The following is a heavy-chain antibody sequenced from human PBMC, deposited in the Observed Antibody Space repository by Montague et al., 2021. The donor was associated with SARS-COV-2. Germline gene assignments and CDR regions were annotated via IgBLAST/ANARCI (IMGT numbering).Heavy chain of an antibody. D-gene: IGHD2-2*01. V-gene: IGHV4-39*07. J-gene: IGHJ6*02. CDR3: ARDKAEYIVVVPAVPLAYGMDV. CDR1: GFTFSSYS. CDR2: IYYSGST. Sequence: LRLSCAASGFTFSSYSMNWVRQAPGKGLEWIGSIYYSGSTYYNPSLKSRVTISVDASKNQFSPKLSSVTAADTAVYYCARDKAEYIVVVPAVPLAYGMDVWGQGTTVTVSS.